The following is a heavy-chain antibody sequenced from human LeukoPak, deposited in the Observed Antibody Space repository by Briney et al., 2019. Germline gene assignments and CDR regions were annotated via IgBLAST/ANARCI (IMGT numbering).Heavy chain of an antibody. D-gene: IGHD2-8*01. CDR2: ISSLSGTI. CDR3: AKDPDCTSGVCYTFFDY. J-gene: IGHJ4*02. Sequence: GGSLRLSCAASGFTFSSYSMNWVRQAPGEGLEWVSYISSLSGTIYYADSVKGRFTISRDNAKNSLYLQMDSLRAEDTAVYYCAKDPDCTSGVCYTFFDYWGQGTLVTVSS. CDR1: GFTFSSYS. V-gene: IGHV3-48*01.